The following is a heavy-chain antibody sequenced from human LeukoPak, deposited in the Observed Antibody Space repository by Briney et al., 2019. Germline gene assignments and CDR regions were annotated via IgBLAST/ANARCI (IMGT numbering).Heavy chain of an antibody. CDR1: GFTFSSYS. CDR2: IDFTSGYI. D-gene: IGHD6-13*01. V-gene: IGHV3-21*01. J-gene: IGHJ1*01. CDR3: ATPAAGPGAEYSLY. Sequence: PGGSLRLSCAASGFTFSSYSMNWVRQAPGKGLEWVSSIDFTSGYIYNADSVKGRFTTSRDNAKNSLDLQMNSLKVEDTAVYYCATPAAGPGAEYSLYWGQGTLVIVSS.